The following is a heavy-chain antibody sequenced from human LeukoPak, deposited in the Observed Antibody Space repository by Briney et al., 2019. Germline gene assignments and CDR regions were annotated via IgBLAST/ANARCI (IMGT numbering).Heavy chain of an antibody. CDR3: ASGEQQLVVGGIDY. Sequence: RGSLRLSCAASGFTFSNYGMHWVRQAPGKGLEWVAVISYDGSKKYYADSVKGRFTISRDNSKSTLYLQMDTLRAEDTAVYYCASGEQQLVVGGIDYWGQGTLVTVSS. J-gene: IGHJ4*02. D-gene: IGHD6-13*01. V-gene: IGHV3-30*03. CDR1: GFTFSNYG. CDR2: ISYDGSKK.